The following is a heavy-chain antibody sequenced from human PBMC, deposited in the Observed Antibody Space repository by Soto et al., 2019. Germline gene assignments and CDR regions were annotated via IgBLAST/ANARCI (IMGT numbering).Heavy chain of an antibody. J-gene: IGHJ6*02. CDR3: ALAIGFGEPPYYYYGMDV. Sequence: EVQLVQSGAEVKKPGESLRISCKGSGYSFTSYWISWVRQMPGKGLEWMGRIDPSDSYTNYSPSFQGHVTISADKSISTAYLQWSSLKASDTAMYYCALAIGFGEPPYYYYGMDVWGQGTTVTVSS. V-gene: IGHV5-10-1*03. CDR1: GYSFTSYW. CDR2: IDPSDSYT. D-gene: IGHD3-10*01.